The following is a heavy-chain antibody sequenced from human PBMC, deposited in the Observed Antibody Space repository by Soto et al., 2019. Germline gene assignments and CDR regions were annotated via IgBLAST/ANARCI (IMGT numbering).Heavy chain of an antibody. D-gene: IGHD1-1*01. CDR2: IKRKSHGGTT. CDR3: SRAPGGPQLMLNWFDL. CDR1: GFTFGDYG. Sequence: GGSLRLSCTASGFTFGDYGVSWFRQAPGKGLEWVGFIKRKSHGGTTEYATSVKGRFTVSRGDSMNIAYLQMNSLQIDDTGVYYCSRAPGGPQLMLNWFDLWGQGSRVTVSS. J-gene: IGHJ5*02. V-gene: IGHV3-49*03.